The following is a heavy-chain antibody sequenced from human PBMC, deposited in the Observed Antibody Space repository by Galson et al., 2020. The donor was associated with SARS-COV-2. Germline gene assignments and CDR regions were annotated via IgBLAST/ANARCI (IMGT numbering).Heavy chain of an antibody. CDR3: TRPRGNDFDTAVGPFDF. CDR2: LNPSGAST. CDR1: ALTLEDFG. Sequence: GVSPQLSSAASALTLEDFGMRWVRDVPGQGLEWVCGLNPSGASTGYAYSVKGRFSISRDNAGNSMYLQMNSLRAEDTALYYCTRPRGNDFDTAVGPFDFWGQGTMVTVSS. V-gene: IGHV3-20*03. D-gene: IGHD3-22*01. J-gene: IGHJ3*01.